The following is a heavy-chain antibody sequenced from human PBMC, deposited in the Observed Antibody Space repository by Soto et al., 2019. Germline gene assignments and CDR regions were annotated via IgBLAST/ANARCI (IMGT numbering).Heavy chain of an antibody. CDR3: ARVDDSSHYHYGMDV. CDR2: VYAGGRT. D-gene: IGHD3-22*01. V-gene: IGHV3-66*01. J-gene: IGHJ6*02. Sequence: EVQLVESGGGLVQPGGSLRLSCAASGFTVSSNFMSWVRQAPGKGLEWVSLVYAGGRTYYAESVKGRFTISRDNSKKTLYVQMNSLRVEDTAVYYCARVDDSSHYHYGMDVWGQGTTVTVSS. CDR1: GFTVSSNF.